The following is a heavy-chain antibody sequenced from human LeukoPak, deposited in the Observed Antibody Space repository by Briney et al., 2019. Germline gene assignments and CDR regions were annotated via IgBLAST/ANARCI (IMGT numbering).Heavy chain of an antibody. D-gene: IGHD2-8*01. V-gene: IGHV3-33*06. CDR3: AKDSYYFDTNGPFDY. CDR2: IWYDGNNK. J-gene: IGHJ4*02. Sequence: GGSLRLSCAASGFTFSSYGMHWVRQAPGKGLEWVALIWYDGNNKYYSDSVKGRFTISRDNSKNTLYLQMNSLRAEDTAVYYCAKDSYYFDTNGPFDYWGQGALVTVSS. CDR1: GFTFSSYG.